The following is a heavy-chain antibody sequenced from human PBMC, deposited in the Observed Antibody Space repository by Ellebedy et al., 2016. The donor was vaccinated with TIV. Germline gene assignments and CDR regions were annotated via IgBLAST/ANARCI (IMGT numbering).Heavy chain of an antibody. J-gene: IGHJ4*02. CDR3: ASSPGTTSY. V-gene: IGHV4-34*01. CDR2: IYHSGST. CDR1: GGSFSGPY. D-gene: IGHD1-7*01. Sequence: GSLRLSCAVSGGSFSGPYWNWVRQPPGKGLEWIGEIYHSGSTNYNPSLKSRVTISVDKSKNQFSLKLSSVTAADTAVYYCASSPGTTSYWGQGTLVTVSS.